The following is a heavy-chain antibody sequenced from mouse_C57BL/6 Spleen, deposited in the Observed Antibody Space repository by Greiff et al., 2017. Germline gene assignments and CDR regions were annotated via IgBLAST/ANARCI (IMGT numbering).Heavy chain of an antibody. J-gene: IGHJ4*01. CDR1: GYTFTSYW. Sequence: QVQLQQPGAVLVKPGASVKMSCKASGYTFTSYWITWVKQRPGQGLEWIGDIYPGSGSTNYNEKFKSKATLTVDTSSSTANMQLSSLTSEDSAVYSCEREGRLPFFYTMDYWGQGTSLTVSS. CDR2: IYPGSGST. V-gene: IGHV1-55*01. D-gene: IGHD5-5*01. CDR3: EREGRLPFFYTMDY.